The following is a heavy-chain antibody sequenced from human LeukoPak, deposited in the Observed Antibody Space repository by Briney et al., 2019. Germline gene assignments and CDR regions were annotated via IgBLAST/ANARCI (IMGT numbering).Heavy chain of an antibody. J-gene: IGHJ4*02. CDR3: ASGSPDLDYSCDY. V-gene: IGHV1-2*02. Sequence: GASVKVSYKASGYTFTGYYMHWVRQAPGQGLEWMVWIKPKSGGTNYAQKFHGRVTMTRDTSISTAYMELSRLRSDDTAVYYCASGSPDLDYSCDYWGQGTLVTVSS. CDR2: IKPKSGGT. D-gene: IGHD4-11*01. CDR1: GYTFTGYY.